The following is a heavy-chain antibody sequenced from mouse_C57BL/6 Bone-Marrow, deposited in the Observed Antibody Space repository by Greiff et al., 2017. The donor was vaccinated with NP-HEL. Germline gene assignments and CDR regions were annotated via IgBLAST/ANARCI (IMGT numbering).Heavy chain of an antibody. D-gene: IGHD3-3*01. CDR1: GYTFTSYW. Sequence: QVQLQQPGAELVRPGTSVKLSCKASGYTFTSYWMHWVKQRPGQGLEWIGVIDPSDSYTNYNQKFKGKATLTVATSSSTAYMQLSSLTSEDSAVYYCARSAVYYFDYWGQGTTLTVSS. V-gene: IGHV1-59*01. CDR2: IDPSDSYT. J-gene: IGHJ2*01. CDR3: ARSAVYYFDY.